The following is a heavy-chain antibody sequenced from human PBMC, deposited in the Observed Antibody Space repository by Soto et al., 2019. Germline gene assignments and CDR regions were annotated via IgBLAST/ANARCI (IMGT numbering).Heavy chain of an antibody. V-gene: IGHV1-2*02. D-gene: IGHD3-3*01. CDR2: INPATGAA. Sequence: QLHLVQSGAVVKKPGASVTVSCSASGYPVTAYYMHWVRQAPGRGLEWMGGINPATGAAKYTQTFQGRVTMTKDTSPGKVFMELRGPTSEDTAVFYWARGGGVGVAGSAAFDMWGQGTLVTVSS. CDR3: ARGGGVGVAGSAAFDM. J-gene: IGHJ3*02. CDR1: GYPVTAYY.